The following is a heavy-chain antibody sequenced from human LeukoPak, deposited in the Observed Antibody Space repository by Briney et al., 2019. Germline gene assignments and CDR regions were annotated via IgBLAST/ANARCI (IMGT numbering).Heavy chain of an antibody. J-gene: IGHJ3*02. CDR1: GFTCSTYV. Sequence: PGGSLRLSCAASGFTCSTYVMSWVRQAPGKGLEWLSLILHNGDSTYYADSVKGRFTISRDNSKNMLYLQMNSLRAEDTAVYYCARLSSFAFDIWGQGTMVTVSS. CDR2: ILHNGDST. CDR3: ARLSSFAFDI. D-gene: IGHD3-16*02. V-gene: IGHV3-23*01.